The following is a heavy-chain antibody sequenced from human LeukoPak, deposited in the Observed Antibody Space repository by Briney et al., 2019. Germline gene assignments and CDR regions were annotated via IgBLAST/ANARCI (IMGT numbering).Heavy chain of an antibody. V-gene: IGHV3-48*03. D-gene: IGHD6-19*01. CDR3: ARDALAGNWFDP. CDR1: GFTFRSFE. CDR2: INNGGSSK. J-gene: IGHJ5*02. Sequence: GGSLRLSCVGSGFTFRSFEMNWIRQAPGKGLEWVSYINNGGSSKHYADSVKGRFTISRDNAKNSLYLQMNSLRADDTAIYFCARDALAGNWFDPWGQGTLVTVSS.